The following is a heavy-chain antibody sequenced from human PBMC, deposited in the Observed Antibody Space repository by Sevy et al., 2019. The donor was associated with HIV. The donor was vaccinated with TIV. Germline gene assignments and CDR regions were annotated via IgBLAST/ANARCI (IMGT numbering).Heavy chain of an antibody. CDR3: ARDGPGFEHYYDSSGYSGTFDI. Sequence: GGCLRLSCAASGFTFSSYAMHWVRQAPGKGLERVAVISYDGSNKYYADSVKGRFTISRDNSKNTLYLQMNSLRAEDTAVYYSARDGPGFEHYYDSSGYSGTFDIWGQGTMVSVSS. V-gene: IGHV3-30-3*01. D-gene: IGHD3-22*01. J-gene: IGHJ3*02. CDR1: GFTFSSYA. CDR2: ISYDGSNK.